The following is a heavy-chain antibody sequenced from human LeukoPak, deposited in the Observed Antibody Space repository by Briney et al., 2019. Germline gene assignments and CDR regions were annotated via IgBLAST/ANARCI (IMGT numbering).Heavy chain of an antibody. V-gene: IGHV5-51*01. Sequence: GESLKISCKGSGYSFTSYWIGWVRQMPGKGLEWMGIIYPGDSDTRYSPSFQGQVTISADKSISTAYLQWSSLKASDTAMYYCARHFPAAYDSSGYESFDYWGQGTLVTVSS. D-gene: IGHD3-22*01. CDR1: GYSFTSYW. CDR2: IYPGDSDT. CDR3: ARHFPAAYDSSGYESFDY. J-gene: IGHJ4*02.